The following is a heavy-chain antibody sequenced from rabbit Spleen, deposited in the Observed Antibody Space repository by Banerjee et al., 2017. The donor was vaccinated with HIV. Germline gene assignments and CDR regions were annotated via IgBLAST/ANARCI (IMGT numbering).Heavy chain of an antibody. CDR1: GFSFSNKAV. CDR2: INVVTGKA. J-gene: IGHJ4*01. Sequence: QEQLVESGGGLVKPEGSLKLSCTASGFSFSNKAVMCWVRQAPGKGLEWIACINVVTGKAVCASWAKGRFTFSKTTSTTVTLKMTSLTAAATSCYFCASDIHGYGVFDLWGQGTLVTVS. CDR3: ASDIHGYGVFDL. V-gene: IGHV1S45*01. D-gene: IGHD6-1*01.